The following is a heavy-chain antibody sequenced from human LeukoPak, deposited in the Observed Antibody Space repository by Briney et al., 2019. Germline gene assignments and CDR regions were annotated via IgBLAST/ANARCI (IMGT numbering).Heavy chain of an antibody. V-gene: IGHV1-18*01. Sequence: ASVKVSCKASGYTFTSYGISWVRQAPGQGLEWMGWISAYNGNTNYAQKLQGRVTMTTDTSTSTAYMELRSLRSDDTAVYYCARAPTAAGTDYYYGMDVWGQGTTVTVSS. CDR3: ARAPTAAGTDYYYGMDV. D-gene: IGHD6-13*01. CDR1: GYTFTSYG. J-gene: IGHJ6*02. CDR2: ISAYNGNT.